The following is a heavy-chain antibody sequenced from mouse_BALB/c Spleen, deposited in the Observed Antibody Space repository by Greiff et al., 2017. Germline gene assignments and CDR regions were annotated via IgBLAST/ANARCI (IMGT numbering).Heavy chain of an antibody. Sequence: EVKVVESGGGLVKPGGSLKLSCAASGFTFSSYAMSWVRQTPEKRLEWVASISSGGSTYYPDSVKGRFTISRDNARNILYLQMSSLRSEDTAMYYCARGRGITTTVGFDYWGQGTTLTVSS. V-gene: IGHV5-6-5*01. CDR3: ARGRGITTTVGFDY. CDR2: ISSGGST. D-gene: IGHD2-4*01. J-gene: IGHJ2*01. CDR1: GFTFSSYA.